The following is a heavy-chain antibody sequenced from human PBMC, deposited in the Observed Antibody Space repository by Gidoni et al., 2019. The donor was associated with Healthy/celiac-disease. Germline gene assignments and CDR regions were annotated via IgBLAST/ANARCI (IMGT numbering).Heavy chain of an antibody. D-gene: IGHD4-17*01. V-gene: IGHV4-61*02. Sequence: QVQLQESGPGLVKPSQTLSLTCTVSGGSISSGSYYWSWIRQPAGKGLEWIGRIYTSGSTNYNPSLKSRVTISVDTSKNQFSLKLSSVTAADTAVYYCARGGYGDYVSAFDIWGQGTMVTVSS. CDR3: ARGGYGDYVSAFDI. J-gene: IGHJ3*02. CDR2: IYTSGST. CDR1: GGSISSGSYY.